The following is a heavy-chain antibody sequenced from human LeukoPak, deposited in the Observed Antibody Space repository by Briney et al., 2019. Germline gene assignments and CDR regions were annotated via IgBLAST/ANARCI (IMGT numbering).Heavy chain of an antibody. CDR3: ARANGDAFDI. J-gene: IGHJ3*02. CDR1: GGSISSYY. CDR2: IYYSGST. V-gene: IGHV4-59*12. Sequence: PSETLSLTCTVSGGSISSYYWSWIRQPPGKGLEWIGSIYYSGSTYYNPSLKSRVTISVDTSKNQFSLKLSSVTAADTAVYYCARANGDAFDIWGQGTMVTVSS.